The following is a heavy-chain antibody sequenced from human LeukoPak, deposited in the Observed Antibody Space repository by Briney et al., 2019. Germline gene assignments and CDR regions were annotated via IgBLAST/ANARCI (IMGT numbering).Heavy chain of an antibody. Sequence: PPETLSLTCTASGGSISSYYWSWIRQPPGKGLEWIGYIYYSGSTNYNPSLKSRVTISVDTSKNQFSLKLSSVTAADTAVYYCARDRGQWLLNWFDPWGQGTLVTVSS. J-gene: IGHJ5*02. D-gene: IGHD6-19*01. CDR3: ARDRGQWLLNWFDP. CDR1: GGSISSYY. CDR2: IYYSGST. V-gene: IGHV4-59*01.